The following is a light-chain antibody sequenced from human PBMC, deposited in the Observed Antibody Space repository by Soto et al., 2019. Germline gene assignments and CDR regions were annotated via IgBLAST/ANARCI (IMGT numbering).Light chain of an antibody. V-gene: IGKV3-15*01. J-gene: IGKJ4*01. CDR1: QSVRSN. Sequence: EIVMTQSPATLSVSPGERATLSCSASQSVRSNLAWYPQKPGQTPKLLIYVASTRATGIPARFSGSGSGTEFTLTISSLQSEDFAVYYCQQYNVWPLTFGGGTKVEFK. CDR2: VAS. CDR3: QQYNVWPLT.